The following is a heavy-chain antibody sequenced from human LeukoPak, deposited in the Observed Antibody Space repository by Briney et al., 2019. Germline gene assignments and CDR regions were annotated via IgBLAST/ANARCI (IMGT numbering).Heavy chain of an antibody. CDR1: ECTFSSYS. CDR2: ISSSSSTI. CDR3: ARVYATYSGYEDY. Sequence: PSGGSLRLSCAASECTFSSYSMNWVRQAPGKGLEWVSYISSSSSTIYYADSVKGRFTISRDNAKNSLYLQMNSLRAEDTAVYYCARVYATYSGYEDYWGQGTLVNVSS. D-gene: IGHD5-12*01. V-gene: IGHV3-48*01. J-gene: IGHJ4*02.